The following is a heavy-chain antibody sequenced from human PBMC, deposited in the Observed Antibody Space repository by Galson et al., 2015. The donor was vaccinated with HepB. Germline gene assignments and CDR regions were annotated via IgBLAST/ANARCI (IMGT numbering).Heavy chain of an antibody. V-gene: IGHV3-74*01. J-gene: IGHJ4*02. Sequence: SLRLSCAASGFTFDNYSMHWVRQTPGKGLVWVSSINTDGSNTNYAVSVRGRFTISRDNAKMSLYLQMNGLRAEDTAVYYCVFLRGNDLKPLDYWGQGTLVTVSS. CDR2: INTDGSNT. CDR3: VFLRGNDLKPLDY. CDR1: GFTFDNYS. D-gene: IGHD4-23*01.